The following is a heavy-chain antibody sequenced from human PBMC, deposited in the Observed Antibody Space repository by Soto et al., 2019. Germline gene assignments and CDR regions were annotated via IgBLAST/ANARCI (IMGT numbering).Heavy chain of an antibody. CDR3: ARDGPFCSGTGCRDYYHYMDF. Sequence: EVQLVESGGGLVKPGGSLRLSCAASGFSFSDYSMNWVRQAPGKGLEWVSSISGSTSYIYYADSLKGRFTVSRDNAEKSLYLQMNSLRAADTAVYHCARDGPFCSGTGCRDYYHYMDFWGKGTTVIVSS. J-gene: IGHJ6*03. CDR2: ISGSTSYI. V-gene: IGHV3-21*01. D-gene: IGHD2-2*01. CDR1: GFSFSDYS.